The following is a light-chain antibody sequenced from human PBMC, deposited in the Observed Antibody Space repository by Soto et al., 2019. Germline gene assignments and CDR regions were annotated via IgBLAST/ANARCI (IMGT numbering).Light chain of an antibody. CDR2: DVS. J-gene: IGLJ1*01. V-gene: IGLV2-14*01. CDR3: SSYTSATTYV. Sequence: QSALTQPASVSGSPGQSITISCTGTSSDVGAYNYDSWYQQYPGEAPKVIIYDVSHRPAGVSNRFSGPKSGNTASLTISGLQTQDEADYYCSSYTSATTYVFGTGTKSPS. CDR1: SSDVGAYNY.